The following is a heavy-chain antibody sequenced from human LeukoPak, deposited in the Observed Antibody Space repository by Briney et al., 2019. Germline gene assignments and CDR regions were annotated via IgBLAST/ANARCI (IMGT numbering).Heavy chain of an antibody. CDR3: ARSRPGDSGSYRGDAFDI. Sequence: ASVKVSCKASGGTFSSYAISWVRQAPGQGLEWMGIINPSGGSTSYAQKFQGRVTMTRDMSTSTVYMELSSLRSEDTAVYYCARSRPGDSGSYRGDAFDIWGQGTMVTVSS. CDR1: GGTFSSYA. V-gene: IGHV1-46*01. CDR2: INPSGGST. D-gene: IGHD1-26*01. J-gene: IGHJ3*02.